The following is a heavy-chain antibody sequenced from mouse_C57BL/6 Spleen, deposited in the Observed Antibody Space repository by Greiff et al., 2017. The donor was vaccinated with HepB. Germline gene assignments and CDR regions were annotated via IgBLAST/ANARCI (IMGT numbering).Heavy chain of an antibody. V-gene: IGHV1-59*01. CDR1: GYTFTSYW. CDR3: ARGFSYYAMDY. Sequence: VQLQQPGAELVRPGTSVKLSCKASGYTFTSYWMHWVKQRPGQGLEWIGVIDPSDSYTNYNQKFKGKATLTVDTSSSTAYMQLSSLTSEDSAVYYCARGFSYYAMDYWGQGTSVTVSS. J-gene: IGHJ4*01. CDR2: IDPSDSYT.